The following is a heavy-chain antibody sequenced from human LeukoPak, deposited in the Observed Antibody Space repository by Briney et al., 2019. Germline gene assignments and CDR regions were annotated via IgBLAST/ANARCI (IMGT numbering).Heavy chain of an antibody. CDR1: GFTFSSYS. D-gene: IGHD1-26*01. J-gene: IGHJ5*02. CDR2: ISTSSSTI. Sequence: PGGSLRLSCAASGFTFSSYSMNWVRQAPGKGLEWVSYISTSSSTIYYADSVKGRLTISRDNAKNSLYLQMNYLRAEDTAVYYCARGGDYSGWFDPWGRGTLVTVSS. V-gene: IGHV3-48*01. CDR3: ARGGDYSGWFDP.